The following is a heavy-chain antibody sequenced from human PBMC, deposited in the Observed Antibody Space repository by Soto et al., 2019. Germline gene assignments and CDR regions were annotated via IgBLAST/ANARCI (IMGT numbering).Heavy chain of an antibody. V-gene: IGHV4-39*01. CDR3: AVVDSTGNWFDP. CDR2: MYYSGST. Sequence: PSETLSLTCTVSGGSISSSDFYWGWLRQTPGKGLEFIGSMYYSGSTYYNPSLKSRLTISVDTPKNQFTLKLISVTAADTAVYYCAVVDSTGNWFDPWGEGALVTVSS. J-gene: IGHJ5*02. D-gene: IGHD6-25*01. CDR1: GGSISSSDFY.